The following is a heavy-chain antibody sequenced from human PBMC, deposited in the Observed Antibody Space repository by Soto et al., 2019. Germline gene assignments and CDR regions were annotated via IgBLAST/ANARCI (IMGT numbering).Heavy chain of an antibody. CDR2: IIPIFGTA. CDR3: ARANVVVVPAAIAYYYYYYGMDV. Sequence: QVQLVQSGAEVQKPGSSVKVSCKASGGTFSSYAISWVRQAPGQGLEWMGGIIPIFGTANYAQKFQGRVTITADESTSTAYMELSSLRSEDTAVYYCARANVVVVPAAIAYYYYYYGMDVWGQGTTVTVSS. D-gene: IGHD2-2*02. J-gene: IGHJ6*02. V-gene: IGHV1-69*01. CDR1: GGTFSSYA.